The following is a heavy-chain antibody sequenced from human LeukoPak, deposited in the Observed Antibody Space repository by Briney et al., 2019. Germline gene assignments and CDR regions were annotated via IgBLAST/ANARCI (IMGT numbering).Heavy chain of an antibody. J-gene: IGHJ5*02. CDR2: IKEDGSET. CDR1: GFTFSSYW. CDR3: AKNGRDLHP. Sequence: GGSLRPACTASGFTFSSYWMTWVRQAPGKGLEWVANIKEDGSETYYVDSVQGRFTISRDNAKNSLYLQMNSLRAEDTAMYYCAKNGRDLHPSGQGTLVTVSS. D-gene: IGHD1-26*01. V-gene: IGHV3-7*05.